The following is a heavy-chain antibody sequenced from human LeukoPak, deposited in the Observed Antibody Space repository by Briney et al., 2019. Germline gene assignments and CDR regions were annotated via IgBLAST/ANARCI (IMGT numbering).Heavy chain of an antibody. J-gene: IGHJ6*03. D-gene: IGHD3-9*01. V-gene: IGHV1-18*01. Sequence: ASVKVSCKTSGYTFTSYGISWVRQAPGQGLEWMGWISAYNGNTNYAQKLQGRVTMTTDTSTSTAYMELRSLRSDDTAVYYCARALGILTGYQPMDVWGKGTTVTVSS. CDR3: ARALGILTGYQPMDV. CDR2: ISAYNGNT. CDR1: GYTFTSYG.